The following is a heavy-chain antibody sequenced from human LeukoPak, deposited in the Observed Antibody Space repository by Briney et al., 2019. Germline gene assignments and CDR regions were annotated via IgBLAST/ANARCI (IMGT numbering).Heavy chain of an antibody. Sequence: KSGGSLRLSCAASRFTFSSYSMNWVRQAPGKGLEWVSSTTSSGTFIYHIDSVKGRFTISRDNAKNSLYLQMNSLRAEDTAVYYCARDGYNSGAFDIWGQGTMVTVSS. CDR3: ARDGYNSGAFDI. CDR1: RFTFSSYS. J-gene: IGHJ3*02. CDR2: TTSSGTFI. D-gene: IGHD5-24*01. V-gene: IGHV3-21*06.